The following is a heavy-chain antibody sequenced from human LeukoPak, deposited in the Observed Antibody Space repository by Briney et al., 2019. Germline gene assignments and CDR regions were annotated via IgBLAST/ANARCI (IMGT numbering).Heavy chain of an antibody. CDR1: GFTFSSYS. CDR2: ISSSSSYI. Sequence: PGGSLRLSCAASGFTFSSYSMNWVRQAPGKGLEWVSSISSSSSYIYYADSVKGRFTISRDNAKNSLYLQMNSLRAEDTAVYYCARDSLHVQVWYSSLISWGQGTLVTVSS. V-gene: IGHV3-21*01. D-gene: IGHD6-13*01. CDR3: ARDSLHVQVWYSSLIS. J-gene: IGHJ4*02.